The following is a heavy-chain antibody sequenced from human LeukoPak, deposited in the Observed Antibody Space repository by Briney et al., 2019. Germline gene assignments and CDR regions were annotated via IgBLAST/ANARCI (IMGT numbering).Heavy chain of an antibody. D-gene: IGHD3-10*02. CDR3: AELGITMIGGV. Sequence: GRSLRFSCAASGFTFSSYEMNWVRQAPGKGLEWVSYISSSGSTIYYADSVKGRFTISRDNAKNSLYLQMNSLRAEDTAVYYCAELGITMIGGVWGKGTTVTISS. CDR1: GFTFSSYE. CDR2: ISSSGSTI. J-gene: IGHJ6*04. V-gene: IGHV3-48*03.